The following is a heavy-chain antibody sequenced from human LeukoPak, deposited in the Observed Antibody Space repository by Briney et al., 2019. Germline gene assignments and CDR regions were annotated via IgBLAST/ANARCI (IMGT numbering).Heavy chain of an antibody. CDR2: IYYSGST. J-gene: IGHJ4*02. CDR3: ARDPPY. CDR1: GGSISSYY. V-gene: IGHV4-59*12. Sequence: SETLSLTCTVSGGSISSYYWSWIRQPPGKGLEWIGYIYYSGSTYYNPSLKSRVTISVDTSKNQFSLKLSSVTAADTAVYYCARDPPYWGQGTLVTVSS.